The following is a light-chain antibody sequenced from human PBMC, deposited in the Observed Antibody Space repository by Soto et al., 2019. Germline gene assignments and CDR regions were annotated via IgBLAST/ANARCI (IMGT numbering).Light chain of an antibody. J-gene: IGLJ1*01. CDR3: SSYTTSGTRV. CDR2: DVS. Sequence: QSALTQPASVSGSPGQSITISCTGTSSDVGNYNYGSWYQQHPAKAPKLMVYDVSNRPSGVSNRFSGSKSGNTASLTISGLQAEDEADYYCSSYTTSGTRVFGTGTKLTVL. V-gene: IGLV2-14*01. CDR1: SSDVGNYNY.